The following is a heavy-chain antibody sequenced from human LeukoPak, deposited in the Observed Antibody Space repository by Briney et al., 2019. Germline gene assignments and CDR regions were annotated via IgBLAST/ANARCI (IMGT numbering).Heavy chain of an antibody. D-gene: IGHD6-13*01. J-gene: IGHJ4*02. CDR1: GFTFGSYA. V-gene: IGHV3-23*01. CDR3: AKDFGGDIAAAGYFDY. Sequence: GGSLRLSCTASGFTFGSYAMSWVRQAPGKGLEWVSAISGSGGSTYYADSVKGRFTISRDNSKNTLYLQMNSLRAEDTAVYYCAKDFGGDIAAAGYFDYWGQGTLVTVSS. CDR2: ISGSGGST.